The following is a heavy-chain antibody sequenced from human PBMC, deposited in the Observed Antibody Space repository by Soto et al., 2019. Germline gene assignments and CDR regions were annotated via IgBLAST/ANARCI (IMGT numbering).Heavy chain of an antibody. CDR1: GDILSDSY. V-gene: IGHV1-46*01. D-gene: IGHD6-19*01. CDR3: AGQEGSRGWFYFTS. Sequence: QVHLEQSGAEVKKPGASAKVSCKASGDILSDSYMHWVRQAPGQGLEWMGLVNPTDGSSTFAQRFQGRRTLTRATATRTFYMALSSLRSDDTAIYYCAGQEGSRGWFYFTSWGQGTLVTVSS. J-gene: IGHJ5*02. CDR2: VNPTDGSS.